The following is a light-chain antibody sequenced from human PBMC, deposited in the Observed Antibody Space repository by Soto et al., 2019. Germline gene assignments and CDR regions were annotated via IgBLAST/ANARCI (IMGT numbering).Light chain of an antibody. CDR2: LGS. J-gene: IGKJ1*01. V-gene: IGKV2-28*01. Sequence: DIVMTQSPLSLPVTPGEPASISCRSSQSLLHSNGYNYLDWYLQKPGQSPQLLIYLGSNRASGVPDRFSGSGSGTDFTLKISRVEAEDVGVYYCMQALQKRTFSQGTKVEIK. CDR1: QSLLHSNGYNY. CDR3: MQALQKRT.